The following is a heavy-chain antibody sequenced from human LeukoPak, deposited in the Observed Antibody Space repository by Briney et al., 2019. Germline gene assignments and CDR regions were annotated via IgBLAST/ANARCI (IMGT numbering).Heavy chain of an antibody. CDR3: ARLGDFEAYDI. D-gene: IGHD2-21*02. CDR2: INPSSGGT. V-gene: IGHV1-46*01. Sequence: GASVKVSCKASGYSFTTYFMHWVRQAPGQALEWMGVINPSSGGTTYAQKFQGRVTVTRDTSTGTAYMQLSGLRSDDTALYYCARLGDFEAYDIWGQGTMVTVSS. CDR1: GYSFTTYF. J-gene: IGHJ3*02.